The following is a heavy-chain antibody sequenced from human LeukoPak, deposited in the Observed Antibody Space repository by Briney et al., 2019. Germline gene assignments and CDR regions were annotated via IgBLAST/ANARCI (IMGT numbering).Heavy chain of an antibody. CDR3: TTDSAAY. V-gene: IGHV3-15*01. J-gene: IGHJ4*02. CDR2: VKRKIDGETT. CDR1: GFTFSNAW. Sequence: GGSLRLSCAASGFTFSNAWMTWVRQAPGKGLEWVGRVKRKIDGETTDYAAAVKGRFAISRDDSKNTVYLQMNSLKTEGTALYYCTTDSAAYWGQGTLVTVSS.